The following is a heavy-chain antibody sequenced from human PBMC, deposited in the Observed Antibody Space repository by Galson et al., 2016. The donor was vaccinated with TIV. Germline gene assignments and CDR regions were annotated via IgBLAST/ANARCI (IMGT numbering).Heavy chain of an antibody. CDR1: GYSFSGYF. D-gene: IGHD1-26*01. CDR3: ARSERGSYTGFDY. V-gene: IGHV1-2*02. J-gene: IGHJ4*02. Sequence: SVKVSCKASGYSFSGYFMHWVRQAPGQGLEWMGWINPNSGGTNYAQKFQGRFTMTRDTSKTPAYMELTSLRSDDTAVYYCARSERGSYTGFDYWDQGTLVIVSS. CDR2: INPNSGGT.